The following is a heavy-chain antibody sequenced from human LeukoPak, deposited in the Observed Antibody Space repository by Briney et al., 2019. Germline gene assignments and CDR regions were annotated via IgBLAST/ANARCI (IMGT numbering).Heavy chain of an antibody. D-gene: IGHD6-25*01. CDR2: ISAFTDNR. Sequence: GASVKVSCKASGYTFTSYGISWVRQAPGQGLEWMGWISAFTDNRNYAQKVQDRVTMTTDTSTSTAYMELRSLRSDDTAIYYCARERYSSGPRSMDVWGKGTTVTVS. V-gene: IGHV1-18*01. CDR1: GYTFTSYG. CDR3: ARERYSSGPRSMDV. J-gene: IGHJ6*03.